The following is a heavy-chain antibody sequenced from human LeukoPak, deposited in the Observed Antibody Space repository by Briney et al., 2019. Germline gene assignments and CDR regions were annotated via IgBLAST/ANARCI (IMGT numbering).Heavy chain of an antibody. Sequence: PGGSLRLSCAASGFSFNTYWMHWVRQAPGKGLVWVSRIYSDGSSTYYADSVKGRFTCSRDNAKNTVYLQMSSLRAEDTAVYYCARGASGYGNFDYWGQGTLVTVSS. CDR2: IYSDGSST. V-gene: IGHV3-74*01. CDR3: ARGASGYGNFDY. CDR1: GFSFNTYW. D-gene: IGHD5-12*01. J-gene: IGHJ4*02.